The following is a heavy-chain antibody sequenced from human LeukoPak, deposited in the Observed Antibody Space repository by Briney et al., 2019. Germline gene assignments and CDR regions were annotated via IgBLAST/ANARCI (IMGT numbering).Heavy chain of an antibody. CDR3: ARDPSDMDV. J-gene: IGHJ6*02. D-gene: IGHD6-19*01. Sequence: GGSLRLSCAASGFIFSDYYMSWIRQAPGKGLEWVSYISSSGSTIHYADSVKGRFTISRDNAKNSLYLQMNSLRVEDTGVYYCARDPSDMDVWGQGTTVTVSS. V-gene: IGHV3-11*01. CDR1: GFIFSDYY. CDR2: ISSSGSTI.